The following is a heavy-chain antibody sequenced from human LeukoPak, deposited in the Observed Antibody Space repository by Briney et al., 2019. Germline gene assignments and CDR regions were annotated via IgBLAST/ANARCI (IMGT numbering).Heavy chain of an antibody. Sequence: GESLKISCQASGYSFMTYWIGWVRQMPGKGLEWMEIIYPGDSDTRYSPSFQGQVTISADKSISTAYLQWSSLKASDTAMYYCARGEYTNWVDYWGQGTLVTVSS. CDR1: GYSFMTYW. D-gene: IGHD7-27*01. J-gene: IGHJ4*02. CDR3: ARGEYTNWVDY. CDR2: IYPGDSDT. V-gene: IGHV5-51*01.